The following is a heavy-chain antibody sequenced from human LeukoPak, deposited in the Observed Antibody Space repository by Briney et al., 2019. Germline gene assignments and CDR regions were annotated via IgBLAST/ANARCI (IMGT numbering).Heavy chain of an antibody. CDR3: VKDRYDYVWGSYRYFDY. CDR1: GFTFSSYA. V-gene: IGHV3-64D*06. Sequence: GGSLRLSCSASGFTFSSYAMHWVRQAPEKGLEYVSAISSNGGSTYYADSVKGRFTISRDNSKNTLYLQMSSLRAEDTAVYYCVKDRYDYVWGSYRYFDYWGQGTLVTVSS. CDR2: ISSNGGST. D-gene: IGHD3-16*02. J-gene: IGHJ4*02.